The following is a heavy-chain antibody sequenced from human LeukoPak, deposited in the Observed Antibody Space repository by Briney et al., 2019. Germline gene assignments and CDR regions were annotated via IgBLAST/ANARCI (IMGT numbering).Heavy chain of an antibody. CDR3: AKVGPPGITMIVVVITWDY. CDR1: GFTFSSYA. CDR2: ISGSGGST. D-gene: IGHD3-22*01. J-gene: IGHJ4*02. V-gene: IGHV3-23*01. Sequence: GGSLRLSCAASGFTFSSYAMSWVRQAPGKGLEWVSAISGSGGSTYYADSVKGRFTISRDNSKNTLYLQMNSLRAEDTAVYYCAKVGPPGITMIVVVITWDYWGQGTLVTVSS.